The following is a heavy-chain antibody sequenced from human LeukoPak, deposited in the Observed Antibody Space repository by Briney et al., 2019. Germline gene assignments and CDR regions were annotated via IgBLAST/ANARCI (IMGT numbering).Heavy chain of an antibody. CDR2: INHYSGDT. J-gene: IGHJ4*02. Sequence: GASVKVSCKASGYTFTGYHIHWVRQAPGQGLEWMGRINHYSGDTNFAQKFQGRVTMTRDTSITTAYMDLSSLTPDDTAVYFCARDQGSLTRSWYTGYWGQGTQVTVSS. CDR1: GYTFTGYH. V-gene: IGHV1-2*06. CDR3: ARDQGSLTRSWYTGY. D-gene: IGHD6-13*01.